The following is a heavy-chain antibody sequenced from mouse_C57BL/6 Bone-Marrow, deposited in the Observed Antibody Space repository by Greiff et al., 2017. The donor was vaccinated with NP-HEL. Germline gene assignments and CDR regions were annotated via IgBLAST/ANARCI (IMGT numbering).Heavy chain of an antibody. J-gene: IGHJ3*01. Sequence: LQESGPGLVQPSQSLSITCTVSGFSLTSYGVHWVRQSPGKGLEWLGVIWSGGSTDYNAAFISRLSISKDNSKSQVFFKMNSLQADDTARYYCARRGGRLGQFAYWGQGTLVTVSA. CDR3: ARRGGRLGQFAY. V-gene: IGHV2-2*01. CDR2: IWSGGST. CDR1: GFSLTSYG. D-gene: IGHD3-2*02.